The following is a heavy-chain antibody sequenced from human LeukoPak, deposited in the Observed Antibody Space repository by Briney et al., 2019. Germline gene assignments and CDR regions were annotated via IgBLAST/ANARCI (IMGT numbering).Heavy chain of an antibody. CDR2: IYYSGST. CDR3: AGCSGGSCYDWFDP. D-gene: IGHD2-15*01. J-gene: IGHJ5*02. Sequence: PSETLSLTCTVSGGSISSYYWSWLRQPPGKGLEWIGYIYYSGSTNYNPSLKSRVTISVDTSKNQFSLKLSSVTAADTAVYYCAGCSGGSCYDWFDPWGQGTLVTVSS. CDR1: GGSISSYY. V-gene: IGHV4-59*01.